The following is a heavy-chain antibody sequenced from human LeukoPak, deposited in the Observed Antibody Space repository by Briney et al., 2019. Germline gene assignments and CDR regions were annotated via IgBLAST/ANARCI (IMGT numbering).Heavy chain of an antibody. D-gene: IGHD4-17*01. CDR3: ARDYDGDYYYYYMDV. CDR1: GYTFTSYY. J-gene: IGHJ6*03. Sequence: ASVKVSCKASGYTFTSYYMHWVRQAPGQGLEWMGIINPSGGSTSYAQKFQGRVTMTRDMSTSTVYMELSSLRSEDTAVYYCARDYDGDYYYYYMDVWGKGTTVTVSS. CDR2: INPSGGST. V-gene: IGHV1-46*01.